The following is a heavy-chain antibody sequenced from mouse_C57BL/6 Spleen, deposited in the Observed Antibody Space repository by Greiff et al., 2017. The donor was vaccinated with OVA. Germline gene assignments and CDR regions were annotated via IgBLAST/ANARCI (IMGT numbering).Heavy chain of an antibody. CDR1: GFTFSNYW. Sequence: EVKLLESGGGLVQPGGSMKLSCVASGFTFSNYWMNWVRQSPEKGLEWVAQIRLKSDNYATHYAESVKGRFTISRDDSKSSVYLQINNLRAEDTGIYYCTDYGSSYWYFDVWGTGTTVTVSS. V-gene: IGHV6-3*01. CDR2: IRLKSDNYAT. D-gene: IGHD1-1*01. J-gene: IGHJ1*03. CDR3: TDYGSSYWYFDV.